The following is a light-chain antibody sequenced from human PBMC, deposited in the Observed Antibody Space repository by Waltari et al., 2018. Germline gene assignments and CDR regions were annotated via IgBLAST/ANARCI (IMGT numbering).Light chain of an antibody. V-gene: IGLV4-69*01. CDR1: SGHSTYA. Sequence: QLVLTQSPSASASLGASVKLTCTLRSGHSTYAIPWPQQQPEKGPRYLLKLNSDGSHSKGDGIPDRFSGSKSGAERYLTISSLQSEDEGDYYCQTWGTGTVVFGGGTKLTVL. CDR2: LNSDGSH. CDR3: QTWGTGTVV. J-gene: IGLJ2*01.